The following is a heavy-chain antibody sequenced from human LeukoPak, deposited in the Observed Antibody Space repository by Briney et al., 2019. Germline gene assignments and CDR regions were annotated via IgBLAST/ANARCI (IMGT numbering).Heavy chain of an antibody. Sequence: ASVKVSCKASGGTFSSYAISWVRQAPGQGLEWMGGIIPIFGTANYAQKFQGRVTITADESTSTAYMELSSLRSEDTAVYYCARLNGNRVSVSWFDPWGQGTLVTVSS. J-gene: IGHJ5*02. CDR3: ARLNGNRVSVSWFDP. V-gene: IGHV1-69*13. CDR1: GGTFSSYA. CDR2: IIPIFGTA. D-gene: IGHD1-14*01.